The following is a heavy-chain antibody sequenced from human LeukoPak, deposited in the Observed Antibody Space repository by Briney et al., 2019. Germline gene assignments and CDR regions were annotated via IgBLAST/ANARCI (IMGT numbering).Heavy chain of an antibody. CDR3: ARVPGSGSYYYYYYYMDV. Sequence: GGSLRLSCAASGFTFSSYEMNWVRHAPGKGLEWVSSISSSSSYIYYADSVKGRFTTSRDNSKNTLYLQMNSLRAEDTAVYYCARVPGSGSYYYYYYYMDVWGKGTTVTISS. V-gene: IGHV3-21*01. CDR2: ISSSSSYI. D-gene: IGHD3-10*01. J-gene: IGHJ6*03. CDR1: GFTFSSYE.